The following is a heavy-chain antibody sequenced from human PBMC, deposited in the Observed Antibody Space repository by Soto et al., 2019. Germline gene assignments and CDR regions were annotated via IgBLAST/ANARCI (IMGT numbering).Heavy chain of an antibody. Sequence: QVQLQESGPGLVKPSQTLSLTCTVSGGSISSGDYYWSWIRQPPGKGLEWIGYIYYSGSTYYNPSLKSRVTISVDTSKKQFSLKLSSVTAADTAVYYCARGHVVAATTFDYWGQGTLVTVSS. CDR3: ARGHVVAATTFDY. CDR2: IYYSGST. CDR1: GGSISSGDYY. D-gene: IGHD2-15*01. V-gene: IGHV4-30-4*01. J-gene: IGHJ4*02.